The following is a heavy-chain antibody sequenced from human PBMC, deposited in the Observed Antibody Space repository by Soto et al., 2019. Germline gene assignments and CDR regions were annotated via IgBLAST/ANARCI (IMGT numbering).Heavy chain of an antibody. V-gene: IGHV3-23*01. CDR2: IGGSGAGT. Sequence: RGSLRLSCAASGFTFRSYAMSWVRQAPGKGLEWVSGIGGSGAGTNYADSVKGRFTISRDTSKNTLYLQMSSLRAEDTAVYYYARGGGIAVAGTHLDYWGQGTLVNVSS. J-gene: IGHJ4*02. CDR1: GFTFRSYA. CDR3: ARGGGIAVAGTHLDY. D-gene: IGHD6-19*01.